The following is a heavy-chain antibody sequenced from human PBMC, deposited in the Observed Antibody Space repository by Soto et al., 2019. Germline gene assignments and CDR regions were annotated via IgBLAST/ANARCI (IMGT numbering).Heavy chain of an antibody. CDR3: ARVGGVAARTFDY. Sequence: SETLSLTCTVSGGSINDFYWSWIRQPPGKGLGWIGYIYYSGSTDYNPSLKGRVTISVDTSKNQFSLKLRSVTAADTAVYYCARVGGVAARTFDYWGQGKMVTVS. CDR2: IYYSGST. J-gene: IGHJ4*02. V-gene: IGHV4-59*01. D-gene: IGHD6-6*01. CDR1: GGSINDFY.